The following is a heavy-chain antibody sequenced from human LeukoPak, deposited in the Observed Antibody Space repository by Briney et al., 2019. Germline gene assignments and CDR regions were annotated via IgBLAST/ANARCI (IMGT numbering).Heavy chain of an antibody. J-gene: IGHJ4*02. D-gene: IGHD3-3*01. CDR3: TRGEVFWSGSIFDY. Sequence: GRSLRLSCTTSGFTFVDYGLSWVRQAPGKGLEWVGLIKSRAYGGTSEYAASVKGRFTISRDDSKNIAYLQMNSLKTEDTAVYYCTRGEVFWSGSIFDYWGQGTLVTVSS. V-gene: IGHV3-49*04. CDR2: IKSRAYGGTS. CDR1: GFTFVDYG.